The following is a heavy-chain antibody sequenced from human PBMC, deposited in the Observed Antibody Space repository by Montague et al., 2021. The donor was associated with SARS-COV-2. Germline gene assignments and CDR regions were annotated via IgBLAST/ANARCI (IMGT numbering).Heavy chain of an antibody. J-gene: IGHJ6*02. CDR2: ITGNGLDA. CDR1: GFIFTKYG. V-gene: IGHV3-23*01. CDR3: ARDPKYYDILTGYLIARSYYYYYGMDV. D-gene: IGHD3-9*01. Sequence: SLRLSCAGSGFIFTKYGLHWVRQGPGKGLDWVAGITGNGLDAFYADSVKGRFTISRDNSKNTLYLQMNSLRAEDTAVYYCARDPKYYDILTGYLIARSYYYYYGMDVWGQGTTVTVSS.